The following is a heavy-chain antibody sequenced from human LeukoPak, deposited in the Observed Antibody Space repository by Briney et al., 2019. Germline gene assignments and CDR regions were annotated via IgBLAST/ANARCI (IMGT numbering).Heavy chain of an antibody. CDR2: INHSGST. CDR3: ARVRSYYDSSGYSH. CDR1: GGSFSGYY. V-gene: IGHV4-34*01. D-gene: IGHD3-22*01. Sequence: SSETLSLTCAVYGGSFSGYYWSRIRQPPGKGLEWIGEINHSGSTNYNPSLKSRVTISVDTSKNQFSLKLSSVTAADTAVYYCARVRSYYDSSGYSHWGQGTLVTVSS. J-gene: IGHJ4*02.